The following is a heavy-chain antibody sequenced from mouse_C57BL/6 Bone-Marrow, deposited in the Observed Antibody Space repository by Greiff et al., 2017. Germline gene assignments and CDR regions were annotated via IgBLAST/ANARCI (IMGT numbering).Heavy chain of an antibody. V-gene: IGHV1-20*01. CDR3: ARSRSYCYGSSLFDY. CDR2: INPYNGDT. D-gene: IGHD1-1*01. Sequence: VQLQQSGPELVKPGDSVKISCKASGYSFTGYFMNWVMQSHGKSLEWIGRINPYNGDTFSNQKFKGKATLTVDKSSSTAHMELRSLTSEDSAVYYSARSRSYCYGSSLFDYWGQGTTLTVSS. CDR1: GYSFTGYF. J-gene: IGHJ2*01.